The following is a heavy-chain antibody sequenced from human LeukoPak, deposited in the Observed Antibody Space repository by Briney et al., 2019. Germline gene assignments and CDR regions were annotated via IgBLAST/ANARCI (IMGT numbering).Heavy chain of an antibody. Sequence: GGSLRLSCVASGFNFNDHTMHWVRHPPGKGLEWVGLITWDGRTTYYADSLKGQFTISRDNSRNSLFLQIHSLKNEDSGLYYCAKEGTGHDDIPEYYFDFWGRGTVVTVS. CDR1: GFNFNDHT. V-gene: IGHV3-43*01. D-gene: IGHD5-12*01. CDR2: ITWDGRTT. J-gene: IGHJ4*02. CDR3: AKEGTGHDDIPEYYFDF.